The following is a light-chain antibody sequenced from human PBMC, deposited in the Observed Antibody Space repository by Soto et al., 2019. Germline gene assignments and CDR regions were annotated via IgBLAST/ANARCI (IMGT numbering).Light chain of an antibody. CDR2: GNS. V-gene: IGLV1-40*01. Sequence: QSVLTQPPSVSGAPGQRVTISCTGSSSNIGAGYDVHWYQQLPGTAPKLLIYGNSNRPSGVPDRFSGSKSGTSASLAITGLQAEDEADYYCQSYDSRLSRAFGGGTKLTVL. J-gene: IGLJ2*01. CDR3: QSYDSRLSRA. CDR1: SSNIGAGYD.